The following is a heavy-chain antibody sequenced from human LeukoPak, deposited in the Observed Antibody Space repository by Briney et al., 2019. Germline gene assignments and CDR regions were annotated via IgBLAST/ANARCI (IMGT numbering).Heavy chain of an antibody. CDR3: ARDPPYYDFWSGYYDY. CDR2: ISYDGSNK. D-gene: IGHD3-3*01. J-gene: IGHJ4*02. V-gene: IGHV3-30-3*01. CDR1: GFTFSNYW. Sequence: GGSLRLSCAASGFTFSNYWMGWVRQAPGKGLEWVAVISYDGSNKYYADSVKGRFTISRDNSKNTLYLQMNSLRAEDTAVYYCARDPPYYDFWSGYYDYWGQGTLVTVSS.